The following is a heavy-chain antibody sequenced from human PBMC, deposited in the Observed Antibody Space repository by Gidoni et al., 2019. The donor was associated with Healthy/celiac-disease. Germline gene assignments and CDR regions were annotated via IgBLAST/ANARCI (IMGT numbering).Heavy chain of an antibody. J-gene: IGHJ6*02. D-gene: IGHD2-2*01. CDR2: INPSGGST. V-gene: IGHV1-46*01. Sequence: QVQLVQSGAEVKKPGASVTVSCKASGYTFPSYYMHWVRQAPGQGLEGMGIINPSGGSTSYAQKFQGRVTMTRDTSTSTVYMELSSLRSEDTAVYYCARPSWPYYYYGMDVWGQGTTVTVSS. CDR1: GYTFPSYY. CDR3: ARPSWPYYYYGMDV.